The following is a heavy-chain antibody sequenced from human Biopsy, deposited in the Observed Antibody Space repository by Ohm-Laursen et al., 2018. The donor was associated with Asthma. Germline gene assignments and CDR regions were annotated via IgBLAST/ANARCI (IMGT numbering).Heavy chain of an antibody. Sequence: GTLSLTCTVSGGSINNFYWSWIRQPPGKGLESIGHVYYSGSTNYNPSLKSRVTISIDASKNQFSLKLTSVTAADPAVYYCARGVDRVTGLLDHFDSWGQGTLVTVSS. CDR1: GGSINNFY. D-gene: IGHD2-21*02. V-gene: IGHV4-59*01. J-gene: IGHJ4*02. CDR3: ARGVDRVTGLLDHFDS. CDR2: VYYSGST.